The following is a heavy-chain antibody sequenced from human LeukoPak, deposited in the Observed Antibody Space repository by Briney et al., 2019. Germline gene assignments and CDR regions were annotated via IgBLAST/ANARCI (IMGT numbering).Heavy chain of an antibody. Sequence: SQTLSLTCAVSGGSISCGGYSWSWIRQPPGKGLEWIGYIYHSGSTYYNPSLKSRVTISVDRSKNQFSLKLSSVTAADTAVYYCARTVVTGQNWFDPWGQGTLVTVSS. CDR3: ARTVVTGQNWFDP. D-gene: IGHD2-21*02. J-gene: IGHJ5*02. V-gene: IGHV4-30-2*01. CDR2: IYHSGST. CDR1: GGSISCGGYS.